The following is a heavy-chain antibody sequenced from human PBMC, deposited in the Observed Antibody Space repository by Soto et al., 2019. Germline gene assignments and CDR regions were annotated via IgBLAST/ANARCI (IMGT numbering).Heavy chain of an antibody. J-gene: IGHJ3*02. V-gene: IGHV1-69*02. CDR2: IIPILGIA. Sequence: QVQLVQSGAEVKKPGSSVKVSCKASGGTFSSYTISWVRQAPGQGLEWMGRIIPILGIANYAQEFQGRVTRTADKSTSKAYMERRSVRSEDTAVYYCASIQCTMARIDAFDSWGQGTMVTVSS. D-gene: IGHD3-10*01. CDR3: ASIQCTMARIDAFDS. CDR1: GGTFSSYT.